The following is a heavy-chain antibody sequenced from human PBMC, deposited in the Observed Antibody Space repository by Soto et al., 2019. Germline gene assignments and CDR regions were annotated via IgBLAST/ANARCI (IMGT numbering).Heavy chain of an antibody. J-gene: IGHJ4*02. Sequence: QLQLRESGPRLVKPSETLSLTCGVSGGSISSSRYYWGWIRQPPGKGLEWIANIYYSGTTYYNPSRKSRVTISVDTFRNQFSLRLSSVTAADTAVYYCARLLSSSSYYDILTGYSVDYWGQGTLVSVSS. CDR1: GGSISSSRYY. D-gene: IGHD3-9*01. V-gene: IGHV4-39*01. CDR2: IYYSGTT. CDR3: ARLLSSSSYYDILTGYSVDY.